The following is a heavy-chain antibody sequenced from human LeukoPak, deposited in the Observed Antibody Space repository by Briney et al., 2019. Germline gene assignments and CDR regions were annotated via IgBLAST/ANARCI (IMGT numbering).Heavy chain of an antibody. Sequence: GGSLRLSFAAPGFTFSTYSMNWVRQAPGKGLEWVSSISSSSRDIYYADSVKGRFTISRDNAKNSLYLQMNSLRAEDTAVYYCARDVTAVTGYWGQGTLVTVSS. CDR2: ISSSSRDI. V-gene: IGHV3-21*01. CDR3: ARDVTAVTGY. CDR1: GFTFSTYS. J-gene: IGHJ4*02. D-gene: IGHD2-2*01.